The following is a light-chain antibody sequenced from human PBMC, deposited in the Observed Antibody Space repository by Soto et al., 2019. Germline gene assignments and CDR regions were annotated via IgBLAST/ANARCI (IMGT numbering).Light chain of an antibody. Sequence: DIQMTQSPSTLSASVGDRVTITCRACQSISSWLAWYQQKPGKAPKLLIYKASSLESGVPSRFSGSGSGTEFTLTISSLQPDDFATYYCQQHNSYSTFGQGTKVEIK. J-gene: IGKJ1*01. V-gene: IGKV1-5*03. CDR3: QQHNSYST. CDR1: QSISSW. CDR2: KAS.